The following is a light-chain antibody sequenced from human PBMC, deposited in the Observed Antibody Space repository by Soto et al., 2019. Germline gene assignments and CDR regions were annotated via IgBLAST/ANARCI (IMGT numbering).Light chain of an antibody. J-gene: IGKJ4*01. Sequence: IVMTQSPESLAVSLGERATINCKSSQSVLYSSNNKNYLAWYQQKPGQPPKLLIYWASNRESGVPDRFSGSGSGTDFTLSISSLQAEDVAVYYCQQYYSTPLTFGGGTKVEIK. CDR3: QQYYSTPLT. CDR2: WAS. CDR1: QSVLYSSNNKNY. V-gene: IGKV4-1*01.